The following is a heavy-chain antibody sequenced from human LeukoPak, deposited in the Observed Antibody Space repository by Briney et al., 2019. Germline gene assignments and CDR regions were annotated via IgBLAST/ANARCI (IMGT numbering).Heavy chain of an antibody. CDR2: IYYSGST. CDR1: GGSISSYY. V-gene: IGHV4-59*01. J-gene: IGHJ3*02. D-gene: IGHD6-19*01. Sequence: SETLSLTCTVSGGSISSYYWSWIRQPPGQGLESIGYIYYSGSTNYNPSLKRRVTISVDTSKNQFSLKLSSVTAADTAVYYCARSTVYSSGWYDAFDIWGQGTMATVSS. CDR3: ARSTVYSSGWYDAFDI.